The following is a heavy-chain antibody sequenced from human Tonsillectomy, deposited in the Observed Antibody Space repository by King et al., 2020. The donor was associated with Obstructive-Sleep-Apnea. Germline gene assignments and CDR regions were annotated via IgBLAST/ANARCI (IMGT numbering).Heavy chain of an antibody. D-gene: IGHD6-19*01. CDR2: ISSSSSYI. V-gene: IGHV3-21*01. CDR3: ARDRVVSIAVAGTSDY. Sequence: VQLVESGGGLVKPGGSLRLSCAASGFTFSSYSMNWVRQAPGKGLEWVSSISSSSSYIYYADSVKGRFTISRDNAKNSLYLQMNSLRAEDTAVYYCARDRVVSIAVAGTSDYWGQGTLVTVSS. J-gene: IGHJ4*02. CDR1: GFTFSSYS.